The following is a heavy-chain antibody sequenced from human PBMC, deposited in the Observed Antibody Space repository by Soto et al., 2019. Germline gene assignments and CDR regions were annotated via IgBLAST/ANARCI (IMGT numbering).Heavy chain of an antibody. CDR1: GGSFSGYY. J-gene: IGHJ6*03. Sequence: QVQLQQWGAGLLKPSETLSLTCAVYGGSFSGYYWNWIRQPPGKGLEWIGEINESGSTKYNPSLKSRVTISVDTTKNQFSLKLSSVTAADRAVYYCARGLILWYGELSRRVDHYYYMDVWGKGNKVTVSS. D-gene: IGHD3-10*01. V-gene: IGHV4-34*01. CDR2: INESGST. CDR3: ARGLILWYGELSRRVDHYYYMDV.